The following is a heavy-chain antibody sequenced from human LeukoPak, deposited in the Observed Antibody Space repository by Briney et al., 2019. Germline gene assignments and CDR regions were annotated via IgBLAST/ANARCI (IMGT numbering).Heavy chain of an antibody. D-gene: IGHD2-15*01. CDR2: INQDSSEK. Sequence: GGSLRLSCAASGITFRNYWMSWVRQAPGKGLEWVANINQDSSEKYYVDSVKGRFTISRDNAKNSLYLQLNTLRPEDTAVYYCVQGWRDNWGQGTLVTVSS. J-gene: IGHJ4*02. CDR1: GITFRNYW. V-gene: IGHV3-7*01. CDR3: VQGWRDN.